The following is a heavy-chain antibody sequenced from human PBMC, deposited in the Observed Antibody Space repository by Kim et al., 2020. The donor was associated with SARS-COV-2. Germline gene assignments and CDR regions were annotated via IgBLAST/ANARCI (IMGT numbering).Heavy chain of an antibody. Sequence: SVKVSCKASGGTFSSYAISWVRQAPGQGLEWMGGIIPIFGTANYAQKFQGRVTITADESTSTAYMELSSLRSEDTAVYYCASDPGGSGSYNDYYYYYGMGGWGQGTTVTVSS. D-gene: IGHD3-10*01. CDR3: ASDPGGSGSYNDYYYYYGMGG. J-gene: IGHJ6*02. CDR1: GGTFSSYA. CDR2: IIPIFGTA. V-gene: IGHV1-69*13.